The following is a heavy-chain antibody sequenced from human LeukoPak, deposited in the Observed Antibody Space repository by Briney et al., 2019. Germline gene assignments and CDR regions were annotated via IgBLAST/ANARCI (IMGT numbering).Heavy chain of an antibody. CDR2: ISSSSSYI. V-gene: IGHV3-21*01. CDR3: ARVAGFWSGYPDYYYYMDV. CDR1: GFTFSSYS. D-gene: IGHD3-3*01. J-gene: IGHJ6*03. Sequence: PGGSLRLPCAASGFTFSSYSMNWVRQAPGKGLEWVSSISSSSSYIYYADSVKGRFTIPRDNAKNSLYLQMNSLRAEDTAVYYCARVAGFWSGYPDYYYYMDVWGKGTTVTVSS.